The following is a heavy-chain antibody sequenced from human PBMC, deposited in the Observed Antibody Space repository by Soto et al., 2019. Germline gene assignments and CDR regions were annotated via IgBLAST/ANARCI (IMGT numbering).Heavy chain of an antibody. CDR3: ASRPGYNYYYSTPMAL. V-gene: IGHV4-4*02. J-gene: IGHJ6*02. CDR2: IYHSGST. CDR1: GGSISSDYW. Sequence: QVHLQESGPGLVNPSVTLSLTFVVSGGSISSDYWWTWVRQPPGKGLEWIGEIYHSGSTNYSPSLKGRVTISVDKSRDQLSLQLSSVTAADTAVYYCASRPGYNYYYSTPMALWGQGTTITVS. D-gene: IGHD3-22*01.